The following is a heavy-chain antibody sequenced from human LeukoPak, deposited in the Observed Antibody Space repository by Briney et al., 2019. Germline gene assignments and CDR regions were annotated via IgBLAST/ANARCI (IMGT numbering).Heavy chain of an antibody. Sequence: GGSLRLSCAASGFTFSSYGMHWVRQAPGKGLEWVAVIWYDGSNKYYADSVKGRFTISRDNSKNTLYLQMNSLRAEDTAVYYCARDLNSGSYYYMDVWSKGTTVTVFS. CDR1: GFTFSSYG. D-gene: IGHD1-26*01. J-gene: IGHJ6*03. CDR3: ARDLNSGSYYYMDV. V-gene: IGHV3-33*01. CDR2: IWYDGSNK.